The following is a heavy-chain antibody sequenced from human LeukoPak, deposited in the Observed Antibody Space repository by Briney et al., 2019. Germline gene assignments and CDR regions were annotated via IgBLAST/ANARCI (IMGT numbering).Heavy chain of an antibody. J-gene: IGHJ5*02. CDR2: IYYGGST. CDR1: GGSISSSTYY. Sequence: SETLSLTCTVSGGSISSSTYYWGWIRQPPGKGLEWIGGIYYGGSTYYNPSLKSGITISVDTSKNQFSLKLSSVTAADTAVYYCARYSSSTYNWFDPWGQGTLVTVSS. D-gene: IGHD6-13*01. CDR3: ARYSSSTYNWFDP. V-gene: IGHV4-39*01.